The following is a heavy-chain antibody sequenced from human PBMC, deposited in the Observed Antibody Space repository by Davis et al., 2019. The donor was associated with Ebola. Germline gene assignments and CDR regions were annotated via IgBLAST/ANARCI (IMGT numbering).Heavy chain of an antibody. CDR3: ARLGYFDRMTLDY. Sequence: MPSETLSLTCTVSGGSISSSSYYWGWIHQPPGKGLEWIGSIYYSGSTYYNPSLKSRVTISVDTSKNQFSLKLSSVTAADTAVYYCARLGYFDRMTLDYWGQGTLVTVSS. CDR1: GGSISSSSYY. CDR2: IYYSGST. D-gene: IGHD3-9*01. J-gene: IGHJ4*02. V-gene: IGHV4-39*01.